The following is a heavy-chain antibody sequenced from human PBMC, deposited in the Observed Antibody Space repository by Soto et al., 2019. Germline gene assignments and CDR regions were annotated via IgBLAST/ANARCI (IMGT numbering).Heavy chain of an antibody. V-gene: IGHV3-21*01. CDR1: GFTFSTYS. CDR2: ISGSGNYT. CDR3: AREGINNYNEYYFDS. D-gene: IGHD4-4*01. J-gene: IGHJ4*02. Sequence: GSLILSCAASGFTFSTYSMNWVRQAPGKGLEWVSSISGSGNYTHYADFLRGRFTISRDNAKTSLYLKMNSLRAEDTAVYYCAREGINNYNEYYFDSWGQGTVVTVS.